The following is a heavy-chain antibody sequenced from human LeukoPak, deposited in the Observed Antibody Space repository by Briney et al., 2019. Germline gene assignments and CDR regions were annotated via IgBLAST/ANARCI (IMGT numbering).Heavy chain of an antibody. V-gene: IGHV3-48*03. D-gene: IGHD6-19*01. J-gene: IGHJ5*02. CDR3: AREDSSGWYTRWFDP. CDR2: ISSSSTTI. Sequence: GGSLRLSCAASGFSFSSYEMNWVRQTPGKGLEWVSHISSSSTTIYYADSVRGRFTISRDNAKNSLYLQMNSLRAEDTATYYCAREDSSGWYTRWFDPWGQGTLVTVSS. CDR1: GFSFSSYE.